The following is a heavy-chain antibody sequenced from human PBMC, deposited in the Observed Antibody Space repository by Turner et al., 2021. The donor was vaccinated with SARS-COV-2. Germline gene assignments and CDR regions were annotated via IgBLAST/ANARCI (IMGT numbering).Heavy chain of an antibody. Sequence: EVQLVESGGGLIQRGGSLSLSCTASGFTVSSNYMSWFRQAPGKWLEWVSVIYSGGSTYYADSVKGRVTISRDNSKNTLYLQMNSLISEDTALYYCARGYSSGWYQRGAFDIWGQGTMITVSS. CDR3: ARGYSSGWYQRGAFDI. D-gene: IGHD6-19*01. CDR2: IYSGGST. J-gene: IGHJ3*02. CDR1: GFTVSSNY. V-gene: IGHV3-53*01.